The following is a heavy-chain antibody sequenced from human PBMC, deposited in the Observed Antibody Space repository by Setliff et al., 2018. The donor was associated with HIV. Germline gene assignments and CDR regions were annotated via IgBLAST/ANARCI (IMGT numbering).Heavy chain of an antibody. CDR3: ARDLEWGLVMSYGMDV. CDR1: GFTFSSYW. V-gene: IGHV3-21*01. D-gene: IGHD3-9*01. J-gene: IGHJ6*02. CDR2: TSSSGIYI. Sequence: GGSLRLSCAASGFTFSSYWMSWVRQAPGKGLEWVSGTSSSGIYIYYADSVKGRFTISRDNAENSLFLQMNSLRAEDTAVYYCARDLEWGLVMSYGMDVWGQGTTVTVSS.